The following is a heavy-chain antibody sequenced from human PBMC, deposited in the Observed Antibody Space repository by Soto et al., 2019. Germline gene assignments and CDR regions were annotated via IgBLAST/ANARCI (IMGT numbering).Heavy chain of an antibody. D-gene: IGHD2-15*01. V-gene: IGHV4-59*08. Sequence: QVQLQESGPGLVKPSETLSLTCTVSGGSISSYYWSWIRQPPGKGLEWIGYIYYSGSTNYNPSLKSRVTLPVDPSKNQFHLKMSSVTAADTAVYYCARLLGYCRGGSCLFDYWGQGTLVTVSS. J-gene: IGHJ4*02. CDR2: IYYSGST. CDR3: ARLLGYCRGGSCLFDY. CDR1: GGSISSYY.